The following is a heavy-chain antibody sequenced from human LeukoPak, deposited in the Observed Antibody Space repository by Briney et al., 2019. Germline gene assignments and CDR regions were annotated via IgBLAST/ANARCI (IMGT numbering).Heavy chain of an antibody. Sequence: GGSLRLSCAASGFTFSDYALGWVRQAPGRGREWVATLSGSGAGTYYSDSVQGRFTISRDNSKRTLFLQMNSLRAEDTAFYYCAKAELGVDTFFDYWGQGTLVTVSS. D-gene: IGHD3-3*01. CDR2: LSGSGAGT. J-gene: IGHJ4*02. V-gene: IGHV3-23*01. CDR1: GFTFSDYA. CDR3: AKAELGVDTFFDY.